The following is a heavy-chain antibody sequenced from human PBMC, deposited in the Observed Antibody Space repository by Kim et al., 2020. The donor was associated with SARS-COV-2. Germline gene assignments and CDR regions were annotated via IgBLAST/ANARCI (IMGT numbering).Heavy chain of an antibody. D-gene: IGHD6-13*01. Sequence: SETLSLTCAVYGGSFSGYYWSWIRQPPGKGLEWIGEINHSGSTNYNPSLKSRVTISVDTSKNQFSLKLSSVTAADTAVYYCARGFPRIAAAGKSFDYWG. CDR3: ARGFPRIAAAGKSFDY. J-gene: IGHJ4*01. CDR1: GGSFSGYY. V-gene: IGHV4-34*01. CDR2: INHSGST.